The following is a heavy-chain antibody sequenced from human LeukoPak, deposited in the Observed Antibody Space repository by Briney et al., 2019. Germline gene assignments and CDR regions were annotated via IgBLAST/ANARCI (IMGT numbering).Heavy chain of an antibody. Sequence: ASVKVSCKASGYTFTGYYMHWVRQAPGQGLEWMGWINPNSGGTNYAQKFQGRVTMTRDTSISTAYMELSRLRSDDTAVYYCARGPIIVVVPSPYNWFDPRGQGTLVTVSS. CDR1: GYTFTGYY. CDR2: INPNSGGT. D-gene: IGHD2-2*01. CDR3: ARGPIIVVVPSPYNWFDP. V-gene: IGHV1-2*02. J-gene: IGHJ5*02.